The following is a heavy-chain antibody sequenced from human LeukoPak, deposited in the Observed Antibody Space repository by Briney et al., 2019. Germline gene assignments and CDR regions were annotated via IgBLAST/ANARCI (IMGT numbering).Heavy chain of an antibody. CDR3: VKGSRNYGDL. CDR2: ISSNGGST. V-gene: IGHV3-64D*06. D-gene: IGHD1-7*01. CDR1: GFTFSSYA. Sequence: GGSLRLSCSASGFTFSSYAMHWVRQAPGKGLEYVSAISSNGGSTYYADSVKGRFTIPRDNSKNTLYLQMSSLRAEDTAVYYCVKGSRNYGDLWGRGTLVTVSP. J-gene: IGHJ2*01.